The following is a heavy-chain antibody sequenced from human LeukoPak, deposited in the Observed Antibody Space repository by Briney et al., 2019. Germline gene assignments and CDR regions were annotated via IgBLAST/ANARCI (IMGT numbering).Heavy chain of an antibody. CDR2: ISSSSSTL. Sequence: GGSLRLSCAASGFTFSSYSMNWVRQAPGKGLEWVSYISSSSSTLYYADSVKGRFTISRDNAKNSLYLQMNSLRAEDTAVYYCLTAQRLGYCSSTSCFSRDYWGQGALVTVSS. J-gene: IGHJ4*02. CDR1: GFTFSSYS. D-gene: IGHD2-2*01. CDR3: LTAQRLGYCSSTSCFSRDY. V-gene: IGHV3-48*01.